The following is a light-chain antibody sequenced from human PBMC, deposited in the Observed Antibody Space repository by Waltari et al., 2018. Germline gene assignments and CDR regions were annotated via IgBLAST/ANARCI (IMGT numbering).Light chain of an antibody. V-gene: IGKV4-1*01. CDR1: QSVLYSSNNNNY. Sequence: IVMPQSPDPLAVSLGERATINCQSSQSVLYSSNNNNYLAWYQQNPGQPPKLLIRWASTRESGVPDRCSGSGSGTDFTLTISSLQAEDVAVYSCQQYYSIPWTFGQGTKVEIK. J-gene: IGKJ1*01. CDR3: QQYYSIPWT. CDR2: WAS.